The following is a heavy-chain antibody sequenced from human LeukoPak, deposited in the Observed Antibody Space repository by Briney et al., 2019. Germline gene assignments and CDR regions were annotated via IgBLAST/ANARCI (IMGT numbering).Heavy chain of an antibody. J-gene: IGHJ3*02. D-gene: IGHD5-12*01. CDR3: ARALGGGYSGYNDAFDI. Sequence: SVKVSCKASGGTFISYAISWVRQAPGQGLEWMGGIIPIFGTANYAQKFQGRVTITADESTSTAYMELSSLRSEDTAVYYCARALGGGYSGYNDAFDIWGQGTMVTVSS. V-gene: IGHV1-69*13. CDR1: GGTFISYA. CDR2: IIPIFGTA.